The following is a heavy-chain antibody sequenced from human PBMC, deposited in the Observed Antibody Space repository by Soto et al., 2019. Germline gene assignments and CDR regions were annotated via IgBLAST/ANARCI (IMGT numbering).Heavy chain of an antibody. D-gene: IGHD6-13*01. J-gene: IGHJ4*02. CDR3: VKTAGSSSWYQTPFDL. CDR1: GDSLRSTSYY. CDR2: VYYSGST. V-gene: IGHV4-39*01. Sequence: ETLSLTCTVSGDSLRSTSYYWGWVRQPPGKGLEWIGNVYYSGSTYYNPPLKSRVTISVDTSKNQFSLNLSSVTAADTAVYYCVKTAGSSSWYQTPFDLWGPGTLVTVSS.